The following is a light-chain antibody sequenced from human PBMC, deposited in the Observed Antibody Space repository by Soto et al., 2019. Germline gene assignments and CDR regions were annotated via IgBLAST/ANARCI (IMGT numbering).Light chain of an antibody. CDR2: DVT. V-gene: IGLV2-14*01. Sequence: QSALTQPASVSGSPGQSITISCTGTSSDVGAYNYVSWFQQQPGKAPKLMIYDVTHRASGVSIRFSGSNSGTTASLTISGLQAEDEADYYCCSYTRSSTYVFGTGTKLTVL. J-gene: IGLJ1*01. CDR1: SSDVGAYNY. CDR3: CSYTRSSTYV.